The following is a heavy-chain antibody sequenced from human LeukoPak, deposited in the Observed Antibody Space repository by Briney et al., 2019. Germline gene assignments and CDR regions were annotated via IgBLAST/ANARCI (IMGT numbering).Heavy chain of an antibody. Sequence: GGSLRLSCAASGFTFSTYVMTWVRQAPGKGLEWVSGITGGGSSTFYSDSVKGRFTVSRDNSKNMLYLQMNSLRAEDTAVYYCVHEEVGATGEKYFDYWGQGTLVTVSA. CDR1: GFTFSTYV. CDR2: ITGGGSST. V-gene: IGHV3-23*01. D-gene: IGHD1-26*01. J-gene: IGHJ4*02. CDR3: VHEEVGATGEKYFDY.